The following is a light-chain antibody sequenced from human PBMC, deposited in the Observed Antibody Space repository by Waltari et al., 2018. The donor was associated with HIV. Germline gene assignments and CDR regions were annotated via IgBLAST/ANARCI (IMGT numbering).Light chain of an antibody. Sequence: QSALTQPASVSGSPGQSITISCTGTSSDIGGFNYVSWYQKHPDKAPKLIIFDVDIRPSGISNRFAGSKSGNTASLTISGLQAEDEADYYCSSYASSFTLLFGGGTKLTVL. V-gene: IGLV2-14*03. CDR2: DVD. CDR3: SSYASSFTLL. J-gene: IGLJ3*02. CDR1: SSDIGGFNY.